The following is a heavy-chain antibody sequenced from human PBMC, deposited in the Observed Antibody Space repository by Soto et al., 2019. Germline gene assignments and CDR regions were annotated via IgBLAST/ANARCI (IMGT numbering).Heavy chain of an antibody. J-gene: IGHJ4*02. CDR3: ARHSGPYSSSSPVGY. Sequence: GESLKISCNGSGYSFTIYWITWVRQMPGKGLEWMGWIDPSDSYTSYSPSFQGHVTISANKSVSTAYLQWSTLKASDTAMYYCARHSGPYSSSSPVGYWGQGTLVTVSS. CDR1: GYSFTIYW. D-gene: IGHD6-6*01. V-gene: IGHV5-10-1*01. CDR2: IDPSDSYT.